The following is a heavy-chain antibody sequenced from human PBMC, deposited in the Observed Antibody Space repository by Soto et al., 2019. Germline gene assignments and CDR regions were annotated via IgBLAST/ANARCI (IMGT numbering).Heavy chain of an antibody. CDR2: IIPIFGTA. D-gene: IGHD3-22*01. CDR3: ARDDSSGSFDY. CDR1: GGTFSSYA. Sequence: SVKVSCKASGGTFSSYAISWVRQAPGQGLEWMGGIIPIFGTANYAQKFQGRVTITADESTRKAYMELSSLRSEDTAVYYCARDDSSGSFDYWGQGTLVTVSS. J-gene: IGHJ4*02. V-gene: IGHV1-69*13.